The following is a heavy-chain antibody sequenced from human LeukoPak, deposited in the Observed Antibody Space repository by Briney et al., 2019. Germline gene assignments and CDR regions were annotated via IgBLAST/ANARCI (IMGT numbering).Heavy chain of an antibody. Sequence: SVKVSCKASGGTFSSYAISWVRQAPGQGLEWMGGIIPIFGAANYAQKFQGRVTITADESTSTAYMELSSLRSEDTAVYYCARVVSGAGTGQYFGLWGRGTLVTVSS. V-gene: IGHV1-69*01. CDR3: ARVVSGAGTGQYFGL. J-gene: IGHJ2*01. CDR1: GGTFSSYA. CDR2: IIPIFGAA. D-gene: IGHD6-13*01.